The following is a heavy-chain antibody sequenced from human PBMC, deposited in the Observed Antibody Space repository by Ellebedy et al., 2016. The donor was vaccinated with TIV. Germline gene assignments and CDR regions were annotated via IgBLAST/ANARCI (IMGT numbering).Heavy chain of an antibody. CDR2: LNTDGST. CDR1: GFTVSSNY. Sequence: GESLKISCTASGFTVSSNYMTWVRQAPGQGLEWVSVLNTDGSTSYADSVKGRFTISRDNSKNTVYLQMNSLRAEDTAVYYCARGVLSGYWGQGTLVTVSS. V-gene: IGHV3-53*01. CDR3: ARGVLSGY. D-gene: IGHD2/OR15-2a*01. J-gene: IGHJ4*02.